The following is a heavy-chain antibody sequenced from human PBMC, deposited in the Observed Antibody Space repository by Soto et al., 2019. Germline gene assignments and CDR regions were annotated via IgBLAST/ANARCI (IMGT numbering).Heavy chain of an antibody. V-gene: IGHV4-31*02. D-gene: IGHD3-22*01. CDR3: ARNYYDNLGMDV. Sequence: KPSETLSLTCTVSGGSISSGGYYWSWIRQHPGKGLEWIGYIYYSGSTYYNPSLKSRVTISVDTSKNQFSLKLSSVTAADTAVYYCARNYYDNLGMDVWGQGTTVTVSS. CDR2: IYYSGST. CDR1: GGSISSGGYY. J-gene: IGHJ6*02.